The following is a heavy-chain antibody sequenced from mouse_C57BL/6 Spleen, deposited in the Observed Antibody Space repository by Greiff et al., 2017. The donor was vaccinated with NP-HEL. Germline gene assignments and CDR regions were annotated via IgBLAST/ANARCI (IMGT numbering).Heavy chain of an antibody. J-gene: IGHJ4*01. CDR1: GYTFTDYY. V-gene: IGHV1-26*01. CDR3: AVYDNDRYYYAMDY. CDR2: INPNNGGT. Sequence: VQLQQSGPELVKPGASVKISCKASGYTFTDYYMNWVKQSHGKSLEWIGDINPNNGGTSYNQKFKGKATLTVDKSSSTAYMELRSLTSEDSAVYYCAVYDNDRYYYAMDYWGQGTSVTVSS. D-gene: IGHD2-4*01.